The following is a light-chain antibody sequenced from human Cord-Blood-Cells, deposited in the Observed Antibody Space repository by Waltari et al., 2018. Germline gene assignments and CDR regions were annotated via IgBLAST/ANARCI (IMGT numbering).Light chain of an antibody. V-gene: IGKV3-20*01. Sequence: EIVLTQSPGTLSLSPGERATHSCRASQSVSSSYLAWYQQKPGQAPRLLIYGASSRATGIPDRFSGSGSGTDFTLTISRLEPEDFVVYYCQQYGSSQTFGQGTKVEIK. CDR1: QSVSSSY. J-gene: IGKJ1*01. CDR3: QQYGSSQT. CDR2: GAS.